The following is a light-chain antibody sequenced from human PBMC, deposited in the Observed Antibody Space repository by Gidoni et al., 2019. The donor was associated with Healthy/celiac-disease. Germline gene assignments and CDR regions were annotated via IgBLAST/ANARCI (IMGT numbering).Light chain of an antibody. Sequence: EIVLTQSPGTLSLSPGERATLSCRASQSVSSSYLACYQQKPGRAARLLIYGASSSATGIPDRFSGSGSGTAFTLPISRLEPEDFVVYYCQQYGSSPPITFGQGTRLEIK. CDR1: QSVSSSY. CDR3: QQYGSSPPIT. CDR2: GAS. J-gene: IGKJ5*01. V-gene: IGKV3-20*01.